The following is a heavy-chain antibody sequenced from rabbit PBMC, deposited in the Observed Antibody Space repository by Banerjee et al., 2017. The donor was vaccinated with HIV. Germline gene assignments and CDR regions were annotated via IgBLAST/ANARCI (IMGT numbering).Heavy chain of an antibody. CDR1: GFSFRNKYV. D-gene: IGHD6-1*01. V-gene: IGHV1S45*01. Sequence: QEQLEESGGDLVKPEGSLTLTCTASGFSFRNKYVMCWVRQAPGKGLEWIACISTGSSGSTYYASWANGRFTISKTSSTTVTLQMTSLTAADTATYFCARSYVGYGFITRLDLWGPGTLVTVS. CDR3: ARSYVGYGFITRLDL. CDR2: ISTGSSGST. J-gene: IGHJ3*01.